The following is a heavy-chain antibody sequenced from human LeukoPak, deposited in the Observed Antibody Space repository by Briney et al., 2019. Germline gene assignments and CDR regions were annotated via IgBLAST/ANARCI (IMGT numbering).Heavy chain of an antibody. CDR3: ARIVDIVATKPIDY. Sequence: TLSLTCSVSGGSISSGSYYWGWHRQPAGKGLEWIGLIYTSGSTNYNPSLKSRVTISVDTSKNQFSLNLSSVTAADTAVYYCARIVDIVATKPIDYWGQGTLVTVSS. CDR2: IYTSGST. J-gene: IGHJ4*02. CDR1: GGSISSGSYY. V-gene: IGHV4-61*02. D-gene: IGHD5-12*01.